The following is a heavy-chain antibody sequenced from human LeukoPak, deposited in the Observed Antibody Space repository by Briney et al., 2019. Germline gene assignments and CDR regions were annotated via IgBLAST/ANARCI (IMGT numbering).Heavy chain of an antibody. Sequence: GASVKVSCKASGGTFSRYAISWVRQAPGQGLEWMGGIIPIFGTANYAQKFQGRVTITTDESTSTAYMELSSLRSEDTAVYYCASSSPGRWIQLNYWGQGTLVTVSS. V-gene: IGHV1-69*05. CDR1: GGTFSRYA. CDR3: ASSSPGRWIQLNY. J-gene: IGHJ4*02. CDR2: IIPIFGTA. D-gene: IGHD5-24*01.